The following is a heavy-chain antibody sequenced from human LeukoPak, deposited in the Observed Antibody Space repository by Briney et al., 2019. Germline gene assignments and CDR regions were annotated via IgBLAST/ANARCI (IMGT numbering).Heavy chain of an antibody. J-gene: IGHJ4*02. CDR1: GGSLSGHY. CDR3: ARQISRSGRFNYYFDY. V-gene: IGHV4-34*01. CDR2: INHSGST. D-gene: IGHD3-10*01. Sequence: SETLSLTCAVYGGSLSGHYWSWIRQPPGKGLEWIGEINHSGSTNYNPSLKSRVTISVDTSKNQFSLKVSSVTAADTAVYYCARQISRSGRFNYYFDYWGQGTLVTVSP.